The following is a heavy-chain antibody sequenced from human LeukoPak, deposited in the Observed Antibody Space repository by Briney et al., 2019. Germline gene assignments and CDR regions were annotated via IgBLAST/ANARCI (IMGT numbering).Heavy chain of an antibody. CDR3: ARVRYCSTNRCYDREFDN. V-gene: IGHV4-59*01. CDR1: GGSITYYY. CDR2: IYYSGGT. J-gene: IGHJ4*02. Sequence: PSETLSLTRTVSGGSITYYYWSWIRQPPGKGLEWIGYIYYSGGTNYNPSLKSRVTISVDTSKNQSSLNLSSVTAADTAVYYCARVRYCSTNRCYDREFDNWGQGTLVTVSS. D-gene: IGHD2-2*01.